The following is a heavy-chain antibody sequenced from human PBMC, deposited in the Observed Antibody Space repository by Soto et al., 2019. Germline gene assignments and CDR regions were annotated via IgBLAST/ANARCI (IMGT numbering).Heavy chain of an antibody. CDR1: GDSITTYKW. Sequence: SETLSLTCGVSGDSITTYKWWTWVRQTPGKGLEWIGEIYDSGNTRYNPSLKSRVTISKDTSKNELSLKLNSVTVADTAVYYCATSQLGEYYYAMDIWGQGTTVTVYS. CDR2: IYDSGNT. CDR3: ATSQLGEYYYAMDI. J-gene: IGHJ6*02. D-gene: IGHD7-27*01. V-gene: IGHV4-4*02.